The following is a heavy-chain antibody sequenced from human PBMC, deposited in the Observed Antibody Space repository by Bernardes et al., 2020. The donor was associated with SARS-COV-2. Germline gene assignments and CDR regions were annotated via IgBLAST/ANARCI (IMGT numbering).Heavy chain of an antibody. CDR3: AKGVAPRSSDVLDF. D-gene: IGHD2-21*01. V-gene: IGHV4-59*01. CDR1: GDSITDYY. CDR2: FYYGGDS. Sequence: SETLSLTCTVSGDSITDYYWNWIRQSPGKGLEWIGHFYYGGDSVYHPSLKSRVSLSLDTSTNRFSLKLSSVTAADTAIYYCAKGVAPRSSDVLDFWGQGTMVTVSS. J-gene: IGHJ3*01.